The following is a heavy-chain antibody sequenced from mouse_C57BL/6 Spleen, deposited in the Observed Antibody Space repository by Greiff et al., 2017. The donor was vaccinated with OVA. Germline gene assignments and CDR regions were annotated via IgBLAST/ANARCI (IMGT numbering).Heavy chain of an antibody. CDR1: GYTFTSYW. J-gene: IGHJ4*01. V-gene: IGHV1-52*01. CDR2: IDPSDSET. Sequence: VQLQQPGAELVRPGSSVKLSCKASGYTFTSYWMHWVKQRPIQGLEWIGNIDPSDSETHYNQKFKDKATLTVDKSSSTGYMQLSSLTSEDSAVYYCARVGEGYAMDYWGQGTSVTVSS. CDR3: ARVGEGYAMDY.